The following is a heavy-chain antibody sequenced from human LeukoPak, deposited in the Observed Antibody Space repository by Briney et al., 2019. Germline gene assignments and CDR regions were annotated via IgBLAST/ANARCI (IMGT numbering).Heavy chain of an antibody. J-gene: IGHJ4*02. Sequence: GESLKISCKGSGYSFTNYWIGWVRQMPGKGLEWMGIIHPGDSDTSYSPSFQGQVTISADKSISTAYLQWSSLKASDTAMYYCARRYPDDYGDFLDYWGQGTLVTVSS. CDR1: GYSFTNYW. V-gene: IGHV5-51*01. CDR3: ARRYPDDYGDFLDY. D-gene: IGHD4-17*01. CDR2: IHPGDSDT.